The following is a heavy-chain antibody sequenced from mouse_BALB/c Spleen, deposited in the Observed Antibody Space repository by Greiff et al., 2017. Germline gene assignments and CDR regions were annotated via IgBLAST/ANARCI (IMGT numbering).Heavy chain of an antibody. V-gene: IGHV1-5*01. CDR3: TFYYGRRNYAMDY. D-gene: IGHD1-1*01. CDR2: IYPGNSDT. J-gene: IGHJ4*01. Sequence: EVQLQQSGTVLARPGASVKMSCKASGYTFTSYWMHWVKQRPGQGLEWIGAIYPGNSDTSYNQKFKGKAKLTAVTSTSTAYMELSSLTNEDSAVYYCTFYYGRRNYAMDYWGQGTSVTVSS. CDR1: GYTFTSYW.